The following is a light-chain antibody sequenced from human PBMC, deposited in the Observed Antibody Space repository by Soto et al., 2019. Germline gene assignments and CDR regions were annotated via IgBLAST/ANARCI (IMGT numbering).Light chain of an antibody. V-gene: IGKV3-15*01. CDR2: GAS. Sequence: EIVMTQSPATLSVSPGERATLSCRASQSVSSNLAWFQQKPGPAPRLLIYGASTRDTGISARFSGSGSGTEFTLTISSLQSGDFAVYHCQQYNKWPPTFGQGTKVDIK. CDR3: QQYNKWPPT. J-gene: IGKJ1*01. CDR1: QSVSSN.